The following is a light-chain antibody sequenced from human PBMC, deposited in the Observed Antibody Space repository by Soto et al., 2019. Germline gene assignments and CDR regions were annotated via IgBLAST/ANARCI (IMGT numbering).Light chain of an antibody. CDR2: DAS. J-gene: IGKJ2*01. CDR3: QQYHNLSPYT. V-gene: IGKV1-33*01. Sequence: DIQMTQSPSSLSASVGDRVTITCQASQDISNYLNWYQQKPGKAPKLLIYDASNLETGVPSRFSGRGSGTDFTFSISSLQPEDIATYYCQQYHNLSPYTFGQGTKLEIK. CDR1: QDISNY.